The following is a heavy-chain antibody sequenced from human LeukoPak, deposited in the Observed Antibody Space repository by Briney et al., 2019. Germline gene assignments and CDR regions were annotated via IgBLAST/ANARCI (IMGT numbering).Heavy chain of an antibody. J-gene: IGHJ4*02. V-gene: IGHV3-21*01. Sequence: GGSLRLSCAASGFIFSIYNMNWVRQAPGKGLEWVSSINTRSSSSYYADSVKGRFTISRDNAKNSLYLQMNSLRAEDTAVYYCAKDPYGDWDAAYWGQGTLVTISS. D-gene: IGHD4-17*01. CDR1: GFIFSIYN. CDR3: AKDPYGDWDAAY. CDR2: INTRSSSS.